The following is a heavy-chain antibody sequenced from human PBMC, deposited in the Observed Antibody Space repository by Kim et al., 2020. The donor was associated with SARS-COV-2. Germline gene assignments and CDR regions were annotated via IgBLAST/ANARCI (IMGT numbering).Heavy chain of an antibody. J-gene: IGHJ5*02. D-gene: IGHD6-19*01. V-gene: IGHV3-49*04. Sequence: GGSLRLSCTASGFTFGDYAMSWVRQAPGKGLEWVGFIRSKAYGGTTEYAASVKGRFTISRDDSKSIAYLQMNSLKTEDTAVYYCTRDSSGWYWPGWFDPWGQGTLVTVSS. CDR1: GFTFGDYA. CDR3: TRDSSGWYWPGWFDP. CDR2: IRSKAYGGTT.